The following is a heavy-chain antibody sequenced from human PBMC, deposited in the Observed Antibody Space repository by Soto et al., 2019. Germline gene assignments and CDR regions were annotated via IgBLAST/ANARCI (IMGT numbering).Heavy chain of an antibody. D-gene: IGHD3-22*01. V-gene: IGHV4-59*01. Sequence: PSETLSLTCTVSGGSISSYYWSWIRQSPGKGLEWIGYIYYSGSTNYNPSLKSRVTISVDTSKNQFSLKLSSVTAADTAVYYCAGGYYYDSSGYYNEVYFDYWGQGTLVTVSS. CDR2: IYYSGST. J-gene: IGHJ4*02. CDR3: AGGYYYDSSGYYNEVYFDY. CDR1: GGSISSYY.